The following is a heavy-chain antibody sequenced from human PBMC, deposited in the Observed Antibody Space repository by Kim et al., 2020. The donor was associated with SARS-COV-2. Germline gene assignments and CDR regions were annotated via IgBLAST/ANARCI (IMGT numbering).Heavy chain of an antibody. J-gene: IGHJ4*02. CDR3: ARRGGSLNYFDF. D-gene: IGHD3-10*01. V-gene: IGHV5-51*01. Sequence: RYNPSFQGHVTISADKSVSTAYLQWSTLKASDTAMYYCARRGGSLNYFDFWGQGTLVIVSS.